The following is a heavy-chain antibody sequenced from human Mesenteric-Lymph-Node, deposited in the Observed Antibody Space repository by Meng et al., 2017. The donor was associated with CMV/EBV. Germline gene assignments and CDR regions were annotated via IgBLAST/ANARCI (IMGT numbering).Heavy chain of an antibody. D-gene: IGHD3/OR15-3a*01. CDR2: IGSGDFA. CDR1: GFSFLTHF. Sequence: GFSFLTHFMIWVRQAPGKGLKFLSFIGSGDFADYAESVKGRFTISRDNSKNTLSLQMTSLRSEDTAVYYCARGPPLDSSLDWFDPWGPGTLVTVSS. CDR3: ARGPPLDSSLDWFDP. V-gene: IGHV3-66*02. J-gene: IGHJ5*02.